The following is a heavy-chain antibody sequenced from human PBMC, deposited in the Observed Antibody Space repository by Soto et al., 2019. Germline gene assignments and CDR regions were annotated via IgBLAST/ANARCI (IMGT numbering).Heavy chain of an antibody. J-gene: IGHJ4*02. CDR1: GFTFSSYS. CDR2: ISSSSSYI. CDR3: ARDRVLRYFDWLSDFGY. Sequence: GGSLRLSCAASGFTFSSYSMNWVRQAPGKGLEWVSSISSSSSYIYYADSVKGRFTISRDNAKNSLYLQMNSLRAEDTAVYYCARDRVLRYFDWLSDFGYWGQGTLVTVSS. D-gene: IGHD3-9*01. V-gene: IGHV3-21*01.